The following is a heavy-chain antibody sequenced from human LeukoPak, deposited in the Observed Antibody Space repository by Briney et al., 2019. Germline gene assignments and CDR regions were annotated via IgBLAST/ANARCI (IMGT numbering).Heavy chain of an antibody. V-gene: IGHV4-39*02. CDR1: GGSLNSSRYY. D-gene: IGHD2-2*02. Sequence: SETLSLTCTVSGGSLNSSRYYWGWIRQPPGKGLEWIGNIYYSGSTYYTPSLKSRVTISVDTSKNHFSLKLSSVTAADTAVYYCARGPTLRGQTRYCSSTSCYTSMGPLFDWGQRTLVTVSS. J-gene: IGHJ4*02. CDR3: ARGPTLRGQTRYCSSTSCYTSMGPLFD. CDR2: IYYSGST.